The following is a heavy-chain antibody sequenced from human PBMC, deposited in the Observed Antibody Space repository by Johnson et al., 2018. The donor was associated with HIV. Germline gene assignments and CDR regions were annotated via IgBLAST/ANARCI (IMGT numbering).Heavy chain of an antibody. J-gene: IGHJ3*02. CDR3: ARGEALLGDAFDI. CDR2: IYSGGST. D-gene: IGHD3-16*01. CDR1: GFTFSDYY. Sequence: VQLVESGGGLVTPGGSLRLSCAASGFTFSDYYMSWIRQAPGKGLEWVSVIYSGGSTYYADSVKGRFTISRDNSKNTLYLQMGSLRAEDMAVYYCARGEALLGDAFDIWGQGTMVTVSS. V-gene: IGHV3-66*01.